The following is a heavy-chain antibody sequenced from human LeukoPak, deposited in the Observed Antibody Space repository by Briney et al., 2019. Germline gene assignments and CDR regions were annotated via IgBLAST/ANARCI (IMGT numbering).Heavy chain of an antibody. CDR2: TRNKAYGGTT. D-gene: IGHD1-26*01. Sequence: GGSLRLSCTASGFTFGDYAMSWVRQAPGKGLEWVGFTRNKAYGGTTQYAASVKGRFTISRDESKSIAYLQMNSLKTEDSAVYYCTREIDSGSYYVDYWGQGTLVTVSS. CDR1: GFTFGDYA. J-gene: IGHJ4*02. V-gene: IGHV3-49*04. CDR3: TREIDSGSYYVDY.